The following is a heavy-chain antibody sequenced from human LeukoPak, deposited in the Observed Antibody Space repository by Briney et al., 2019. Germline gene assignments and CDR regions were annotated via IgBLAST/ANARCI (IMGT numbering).Heavy chain of an antibody. V-gene: IGHV3-23*01. CDR3: AKAVGDGYNYGAFDI. Sequence: GGSQRLSCAASGFTFSSYGQSWVRQAPGKGLEWVSAITGSSAGTYYADSVKGRFTIYRDTSKDTLYLQMNSLRAEDTAVYYCAKAVGDGYNYGAFDIWGQGTMVTVSS. J-gene: IGHJ3*02. CDR1: GFTFSSYG. D-gene: IGHD5-24*01. CDR2: ITGSSAGT.